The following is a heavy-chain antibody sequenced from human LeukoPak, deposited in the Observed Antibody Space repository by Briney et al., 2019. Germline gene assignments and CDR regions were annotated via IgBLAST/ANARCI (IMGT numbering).Heavy chain of an antibody. V-gene: IGHV1-69*05. CDR3: ATELRGYSFGYDS. Sequence: SVKVSCKASGGTFSSYAIAWVRQAPGQGLEWMGRITVMSGTANYAQKFQDRVTIITDESTRTSYMEVSSLRSEDTAVYFCATELRGYSFGYDSWGQGTLVTVSS. D-gene: IGHD5-12*01. J-gene: IGHJ5*01. CDR2: ITVMSGTA. CDR1: GGTFSSYA.